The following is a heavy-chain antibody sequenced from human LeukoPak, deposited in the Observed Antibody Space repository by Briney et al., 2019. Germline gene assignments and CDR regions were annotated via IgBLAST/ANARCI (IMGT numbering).Heavy chain of an antibody. D-gene: IGHD6-6*01. Sequence: GGSLRLSCAVSGFTFSTYGVHWVRQAPGKGLDWVAYIRYDGSNKYYTDSVKGRFTISRDNSKNTLYLQMNSLRAEDTAVYYCAKNQYGSSYYFDYWGQGTLVTVSS. CDR1: GFTFSTYG. CDR2: IRYDGSNK. CDR3: AKNQYGSSYYFDY. J-gene: IGHJ4*02. V-gene: IGHV3-30*02.